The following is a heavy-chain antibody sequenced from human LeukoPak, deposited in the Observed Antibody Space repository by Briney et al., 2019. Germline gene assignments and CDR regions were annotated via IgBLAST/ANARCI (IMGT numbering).Heavy chain of an antibody. J-gene: IGHJ4*02. CDR2: ISGSGGTT. Sequence: LPSETLSLTCTVSGGSISSYYWSWVRQAPGKGLEWVSAISGSGGTTYYADSVKGRFTISRDNSKNTVYMQMNSLRGEDTAVYYCAKVSGDFLASYYFDYWGQGTLVTVSS. V-gene: IGHV3-23*01. CDR1: GGSISSYY. D-gene: IGHD7-27*01. CDR3: AKVSGDFLASYYFDY.